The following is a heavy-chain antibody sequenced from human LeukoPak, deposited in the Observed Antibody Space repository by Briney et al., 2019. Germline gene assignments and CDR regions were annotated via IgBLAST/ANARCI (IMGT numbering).Heavy chain of an antibody. D-gene: IGHD2-15*01. Sequence: GGSLRLSCAASGFTFSSYGMHWVRQAPGKGLEWVSGIVGSGVTTYYADSVKGRFTISRDNSKNTLYLQMNSLRAEDTAVYYCAKDSGGVVVAAFTFGGQGTLVTVSS. J-gene: IGHJ4*02. CDR1: GFTFSSYG. V-gene: IGHV3-23*01. CDR2: IVGSGVTT. CDR3: AKDSGGVVVAAFTF.